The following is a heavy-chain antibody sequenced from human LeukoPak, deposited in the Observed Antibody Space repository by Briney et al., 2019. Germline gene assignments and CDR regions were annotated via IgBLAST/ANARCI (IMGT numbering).Heavy chain of an antibody. CDR3: AKHRFESGGYHSTD. Sequence: GGSLRLSCAASGFTFSDYYMSWIRQAPGKGLEWVSYISSSGSTIYYADSVKGRFTISRDNSKNTLYLQMNSLRDEDTAVYYCAKHRFESGGYHSTDWGQGTLVTVSS. V-gene: IGHV3-11*01. D-gene: IGHD3-22*01. CDR2: ISSSGSTI. J-gene: IGHJ4*02. CDR1: GFTFSDYY.